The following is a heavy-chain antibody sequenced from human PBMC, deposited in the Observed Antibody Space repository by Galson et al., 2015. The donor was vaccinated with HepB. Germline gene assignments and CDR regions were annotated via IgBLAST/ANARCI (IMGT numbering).Heavy chain of an antibody. CDR3: ARHDPPFFPLDV. J-gene: IGHJ6*04. CDR2: ITSTSSYI. CDR1: GFTFSSYS. Sequence: SLRLSCAASGFTFSSYSMNWVRQAPGKGLEWVSSITSTSSYIDYADSVRGRFTISSANAKNSLYLQMNRLRADHTAVYYCARHDPPFFPLDVWARGTTVGASS. V-gene: IGHV3-21*01. D-gene: IGHD3-16*01.